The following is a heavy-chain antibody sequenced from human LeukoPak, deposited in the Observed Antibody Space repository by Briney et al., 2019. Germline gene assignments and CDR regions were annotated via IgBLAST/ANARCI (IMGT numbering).Heavy chain of an antibody. D-gene: IGHD3-3*01. Sequence: GGSLRLSCAASGFTFSSYCMSWVRQAPGKGLEWVANIKQDGSEKYYVDSVKGRFTISRDNAKNSLYLQMNSLRAEDTAVYYCARDEHDFWSGYYFDYWGQGTMVTVSS. V-gene: IGHV3-7*01. CDR3: ARDEHDFWSGYYFDY. CDR2: IKQDGSEK. J-gene: IGHJ4*02. CDR1: GFTFSSYC.